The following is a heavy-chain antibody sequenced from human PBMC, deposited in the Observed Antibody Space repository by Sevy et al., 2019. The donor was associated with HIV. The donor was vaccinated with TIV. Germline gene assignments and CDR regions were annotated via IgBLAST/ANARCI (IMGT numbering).Heavy chain of an antibody. Sequence: ASVKVSCKASGYTFTGYYMHWVRQAPGQGLEWMGWINPNSGGTNYAQKFQGRVTMTRDTSISTAYMELSRLRSDDTAVYYCARERVGATGDAFDIWGQGTMVTVSS. D-gene: IGHD1-26*01. CDR3: ARERVGATGDAFDI. CDR2: INPNSGGT. J-gene: IGHJ3*02. V-gene: IGHV1-2*02. CDR1: GYTFTGYY.